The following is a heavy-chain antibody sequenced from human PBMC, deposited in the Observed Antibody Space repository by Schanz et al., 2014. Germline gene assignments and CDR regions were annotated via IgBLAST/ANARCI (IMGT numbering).Heavy chain of an antibody. D-gene: IGHD3-3*02. J-gene: IGHJ6*02. CDR1: GFSFSDYW. CDR3: TKDILPGGADV. V-gene: IGHV3-74*02. CDR2: ISGDGTTT. Sequence: EVQLVESEGGLVQPGGSLRLSCEGSGFSFSDYWMGWVRQPPGKGLVSVSRISGDGTTTSYADSVKGRFTVSWDNSKTSLYLQMNSLRPEDTALYYCTKDILPGGADVWGQGTTVTVSS.